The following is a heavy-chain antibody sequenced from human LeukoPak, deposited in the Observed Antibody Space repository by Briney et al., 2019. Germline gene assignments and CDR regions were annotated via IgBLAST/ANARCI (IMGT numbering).Heavy chain of an antibody. V-gene: IGHV3-49*04. D-gene: IGHD2-2*01. J-gene: IGHJ4*02. CDR2: IRRKAYGGTA. Sequence: PGGSLRLSCTGSGFTFGDSEMSWVRQAPGKGLEWVGFIRRKAYGGTAEYAASVKGRFTISRDDSKGIAYLQMSSLQTEDTAVYYCTRNGVSRYCCTSCYLDYWGRGTLVTVSS. CDR3: TRNGVSRYCCTSCYLDY. CDR1: GFTFGDSE.